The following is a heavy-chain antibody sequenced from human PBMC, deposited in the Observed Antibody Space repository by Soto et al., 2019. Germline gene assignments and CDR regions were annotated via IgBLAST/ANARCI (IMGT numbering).Heavy chain of an antibody. CDR3: ARSWNRYYFDY. CDR2: INAGNGNT. V-gene: IGHV1-3*01. Sequence: ASVKVSCKASGYTFTSYAMHWVRQAPGQRLEWMGWINAGNGNTKYSQKFQGRVTITRDTSASTAYMELNSLRSEDTAVYYCARSWNRYYFDYWGQGTLVTVSS. CDR1: GYTFTSYA. D-gene: IGHD1-1*01. J-gene: IGHJ4*02.